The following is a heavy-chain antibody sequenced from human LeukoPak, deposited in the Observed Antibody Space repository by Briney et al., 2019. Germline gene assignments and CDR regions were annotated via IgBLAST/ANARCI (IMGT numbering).Heavy chain of an antibody. CDR2: IYYSGST. Sequence: PSETLSLTCTVSGGSISSSSYYWGWIRQPPGKGLEWIGRIYYSGSTYYNPSLKSRVTISVDMSKNQFSLKLSSVTAADTAVYYCTRLRMAAAGSRERSWFDPWGQGTLVTVSS. CDR3: TRLRMAAAGSRERSWFDP. D-gene: IGHD6-13*01. J-gene: IGHJ5*02. V-gene: IGHV4-39*01. CDR1: GGSISSSSYY.